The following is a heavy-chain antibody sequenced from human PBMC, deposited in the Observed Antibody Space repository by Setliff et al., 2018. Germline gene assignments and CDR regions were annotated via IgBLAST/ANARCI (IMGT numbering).Heavy chain of an antibody. V-gene: IGHV3-74*01. CDR2: LHPNGITT. CDR3: ARSPRPPTSLDYVDV. Sequence: GSLRLSCVTSGFTLSRFWMHWVRQVPGKGLVWVSRLHPNGITTRYADSVKGRFTIYRDIAENTLYLQMNSLRAEDTAVYYCARSPRPPTSLDYVDVWGDGTMVTVSS. CDR1: GFTLSRFW. D-gene: IGHD2-2*01. J-gene: IGHJ6*03.